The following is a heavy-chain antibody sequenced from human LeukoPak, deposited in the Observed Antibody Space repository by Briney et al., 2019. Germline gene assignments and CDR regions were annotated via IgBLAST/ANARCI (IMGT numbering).Heavy chain of an antibody. V-gene: IGHV3-48*03. CDR3: ARDRVEWFGVFDY. D-gene: IGHD3-10*01. J-gene: IGHJ4*02. CDR1: GFPFSSYE. Sequence: GGPLRLSCAASGFPFSSYEMNGVRQAPGKGLEGVSYISSSGSTIYYADSVKGRFTISRDNAKNSLYLQMNSLRAEDTAVYYCARDRVEWFGVFDYWGQGTLVTVSS. CDR2: ISSSGSTI.